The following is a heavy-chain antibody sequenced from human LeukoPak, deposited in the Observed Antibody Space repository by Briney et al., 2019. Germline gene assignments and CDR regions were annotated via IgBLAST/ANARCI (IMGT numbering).Heavy chain of an antibody. D-gene: IGHD3-9*01. V-gene: IGHV3-7*01. J-gene: IGHJ4*02. CDR2: IKQDGSEK. Sequence: GGSLRLSCEASGFTFSNYGMHWVRQAPGKGLEWVANIKQDGSEKYYVDSVKGRFTISRDNAKSSLYLQMNSLRAEGTAVYYCARTHFYYDILTGYYTPGFEDYWGQGTLVTVSS. CDR3: ARTHFYYDILTGYYTPGFEDY. CDR1: GFTFSNYG.